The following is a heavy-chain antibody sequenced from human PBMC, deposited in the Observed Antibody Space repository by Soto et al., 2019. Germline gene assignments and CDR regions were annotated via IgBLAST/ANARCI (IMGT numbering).Heavy chain of an antibody. Sequence: SETLSLTCTVSGGSISSSSYYWGWIRQPPGKGLEWIGSIYYSGSTYYNPSLKSRVTISVDTSKNQFSLKLSSVTAADTAVYYCASLKMDRKGAFDIWGQGTMVTVSS. V-gene: IGHV4-39*07. CDR1: GGSISSSSYY. CDR2: IYYSGST. D-gene: IGHD2-8*01. CDR3: ASLKMDRKGAFDI. J-gene: IGHJ3*02.